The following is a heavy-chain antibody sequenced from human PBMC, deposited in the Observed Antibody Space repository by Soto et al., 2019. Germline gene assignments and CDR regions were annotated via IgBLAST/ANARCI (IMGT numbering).Heavy chain of an antibody. CDR3: ARGGRGGFDY. Sequence: EVQLVESEGGLISPGGSLRLSCAASGFTFTGYWMHWVRQAPGNGLVWVSSIKSDGSSTNYADSVKGRFTISRDNAKNTAYLQMNSLRADDTAVYHCARGGRGGFDYWGQGALFTVSS. J-gene: IGHJ4*02. CDR2: IKSDGSST. V-gene: IGHV3-74*01. CDR1: GFTFTGYW. D-gene: IGHD3-16*01.